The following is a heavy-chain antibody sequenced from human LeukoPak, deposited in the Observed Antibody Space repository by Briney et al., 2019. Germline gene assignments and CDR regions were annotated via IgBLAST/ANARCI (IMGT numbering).Heavy chain of an antibody. D-gene: IGHD4-23*01. CDR2: ISGSGVMS. CDR3: AKDRDFGGYFDY. J-gene: IGHJ4*02. CDR1: GFTFNTYA. V-gene: IGHV3-23*01. Sequence: GGSLRLSCAASGFTFNTYAINWVRQAPGKGLEWVSTISGSGVMSYYADSVKGRFTISRDNSKNTLYLQMNSLRAEDTAIYYCAKDRDFGGYFDYWGQGALVTVSS.